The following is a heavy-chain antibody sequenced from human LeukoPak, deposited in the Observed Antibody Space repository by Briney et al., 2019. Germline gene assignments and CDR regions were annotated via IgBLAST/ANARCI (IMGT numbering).Heavy chain of an antibody. J-gene: IGHJ4*02. CDR2: IIPIFGTA. Sequence: ASVKVSCKASGGTFRSYAISWVRQAPGQGLEWMGGIIPIFGTANYAQKFKGRVTITADKSTSTAYMELSSLRSEDTAVYYCARDEGYCSGASCYLGFDYWGQGTLVTVSS. CDR1: GGTFRSYA. CDR3: ARDEGYCSGASCYLGFDY. D-gene: IGHD2-15*01. V-gene: IGHV1-69*06.